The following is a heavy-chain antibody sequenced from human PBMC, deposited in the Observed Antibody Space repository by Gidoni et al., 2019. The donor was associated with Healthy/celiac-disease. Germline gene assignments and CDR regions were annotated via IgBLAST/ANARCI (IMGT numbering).Heavy chain of an antibody. D-gene: IGHD3-10*01. J-gene: IGHJ3*02. Sequence: QVQLVQSGAEVKKPGASVKVSCTASGYTFTSYGISWVRQAPGQGLEWMGWISAYNGNTNYAQKLQGRVTMTTDTSTSTAYMELRSLRSDDTAVYDCARDRVGNPGRDLLRADAFDIWGQGTMVTVSS. CDR1: GYTFTSYG. V-gene: IGHV1-18*01. CDR2: ISAYNGNT. CDR3: ARDRVGNPGRDLLRADAFDI.